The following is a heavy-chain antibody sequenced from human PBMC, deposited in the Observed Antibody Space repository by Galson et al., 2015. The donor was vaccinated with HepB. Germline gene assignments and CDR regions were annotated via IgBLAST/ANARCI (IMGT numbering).Heavy chain of an antibody. CDR1: GYTFINYA. D-gene: IGHD5-24*01. J-gene: IGHJ4*02. CDR3: ARDGFDGWFDY. CDR2: ISVYDGKT. V-gene: IGHV1-18*01. Sequence: SVKVSCKASGYTFINYAINWVRQAPGHGLEWMGWISVYDGKTNYAQKLQGRVTMTTDTPTCTAYMELTSLISDDTAVYYCARDGFDGWFDYWGQGTLVTVSS.